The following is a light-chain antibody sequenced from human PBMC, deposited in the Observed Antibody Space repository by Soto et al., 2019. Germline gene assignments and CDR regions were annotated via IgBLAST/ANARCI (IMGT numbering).Light chain of an antibody. V-gene: IGLV1-40*01. Sequence: SVLTQPPSVSGAPGQMVTISCTGSSSNIGAGYDVHWYQQLPGTAPKLLIYGNSNRPSGVPDRFSGSKSGTSASLAITGLQAEDEADYYCQSYDSSLSGSSYVFGTGTKVTVL. CDR1: SSNIGAGYD. CDR2: GNS. J-gene: IGLJ1*01. CDR3: QSYDSSLSGSSYV.